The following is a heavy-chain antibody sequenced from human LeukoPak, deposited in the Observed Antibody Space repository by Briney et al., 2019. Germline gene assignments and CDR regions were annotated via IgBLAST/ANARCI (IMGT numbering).Heavy chain of an antibody. CDR3: ARENPVLEYSGYDSDPRGDY. D-gene: IGHD5-12*01. Sequence: TGGSLRLSCAASGFTFSSYGMHWVHQAPGKGLEWVSSISSSSSYIYCADSVKGRFTISRDNAKNSLYLQMNSLRAEDTAVYYCARENPVLEYSGYDSDPRGDYWGQGTLVTVSS. CDR1: GFTFSSYG. V-gene: IGHV3-21*01. J-gene: IGHJ4*02. CDR2: ISSSSSYI.